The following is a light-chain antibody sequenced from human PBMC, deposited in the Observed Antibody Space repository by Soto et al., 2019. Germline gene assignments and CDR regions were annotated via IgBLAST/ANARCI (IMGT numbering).Light chain of an antibody. V-gene: IGLV2-23*02. Sequence: QSALTQPASVSGSPGQSITISCTGTSSDVGSYNLVSWYQQHPGKAPKLMIYEVSKRPSGVSNRFSGSKSGNTASLTISGRQAEDEADYSCCSYAGSSSYVVFGGGTKLTVL. J-gene: IGLJ2*01. CDR3: CSYAGSSSYVV. CDR1: SSDVGSYNL. CDR2: EVS.